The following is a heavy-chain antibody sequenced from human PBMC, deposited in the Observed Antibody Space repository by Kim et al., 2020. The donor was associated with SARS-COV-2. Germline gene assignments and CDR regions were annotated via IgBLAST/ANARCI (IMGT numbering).Heavy chain of an antibody. Sequence: GGSLRLSCEASGFTVSSSYMHWVRQAPGKGLEWVSIIYRGGNTYYADSVKGRFTISSDNSKNTLFHQMNSLRAEDTAVYYCARRISTSWDLDYWGQGTLVTVSS. CDR1: GFTVSSSY. CDR2: IYRGGNT. CDR3: ARRISTSWDLDY. J-gene: IGHJ4*02. V-gene: IGHV3-66*02. D-gene: IGHD2-2*01.